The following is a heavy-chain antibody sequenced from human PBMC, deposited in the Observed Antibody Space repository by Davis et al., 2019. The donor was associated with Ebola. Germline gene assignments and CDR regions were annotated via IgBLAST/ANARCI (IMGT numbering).Heavy chain of an antibody. Sequence: AASVKVSCKASGYTFTSYDINWVRQATGQGLEWMGWMNPNSGNTGYAQKFQGRVTMTRNTSISTAYMELSSLRSEDTAVYYCATTTSSSYGAPVTFDYWGQGTLVTVSS. CDR2: MNPNSGNT. D-gene: IGHD4-11*01. V-gene: IGHV1-8*01. J-gene: IGHJ4*02. CDR1: GYTFTSYD. CDR3: ATTTSSSYGAPVTFDY.